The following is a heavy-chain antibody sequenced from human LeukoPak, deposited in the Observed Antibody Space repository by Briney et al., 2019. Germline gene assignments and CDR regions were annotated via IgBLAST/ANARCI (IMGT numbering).Heavy chain of an antibody. CDR3: AREGGFYRPLDY. CDR2: VHLDGRT. Sequence: PSETLSLTCDVSGGSVTSTNWWTWVSQPPGTGLEWIGEVHLDGRTNYNPSLKSRLMSVDLPENHISLKLTSVTAADTAVYYCAREGGFYRPLDYSGQGTLVTVSS. CDR1: GGSVTSTNW. D-gene: IGHD3-3*01. J-gene: IGHJ4*02. V-gene: IGHV4-4*02.